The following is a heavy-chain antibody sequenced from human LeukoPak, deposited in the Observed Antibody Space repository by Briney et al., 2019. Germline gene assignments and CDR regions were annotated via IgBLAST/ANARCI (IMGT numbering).Heavy chain of an antibody. CDR2: VASDGRNK. D-gene: IGHD4-17*01. V-gene: IGHV3-30*03. J-gene: IGHJ4*02. Sequence: PARTLRLSCAASAFIFSTSDMHWLRQAPLKGPEAVPHVASDGRNKYYADSVQGRFTVSSDNSKNTVYVQIKSQRAHDTAVYYVARGPLHGAFDYWGQGTLVTVSS. CDR1: AFIFSTSD. CDR3: ARGPLHGAFDY.